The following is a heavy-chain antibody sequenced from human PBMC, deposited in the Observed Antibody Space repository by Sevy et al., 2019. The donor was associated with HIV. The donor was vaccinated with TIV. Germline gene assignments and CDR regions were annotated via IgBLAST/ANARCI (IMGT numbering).Heavy chain of an antibody. CDR3: ARDQQITIVGEITDYYFYYGMDV. D-gene: IGHD3-3*01. Sequence: GGSLRLSCAVSGFTFSRFGMHWVRQAPGKGLEWVAVISYDGNDNHYVESVKGRFTISRDNSKNTLHLEMNSLRAEDTAVYYCARDQQITIVGEITDYYFYYGMDVWGQRTTVTVSS. V-gene: IGHV3-30*04. CDR2: ISYDGNDN. CDR1: GFTFSRFG. J-gene: IGHJ6*02.